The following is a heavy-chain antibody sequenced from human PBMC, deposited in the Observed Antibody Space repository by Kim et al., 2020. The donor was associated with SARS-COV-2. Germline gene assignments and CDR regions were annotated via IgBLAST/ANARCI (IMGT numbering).Heavy chain of an antibody. J-gene: IGHJ4*02. CDR3: ARDSDYGSGRYYVDY. CDR2: IIPILGIA. CDR1: GGTFSSYA. D-gene: IGHD3-10*01. V-gene: IGHV1-69*04. Sequence: SVKVSCKASGGTFSSYAISWVRQAPGQGLEWMGRIIPILGIANYAQQFQGRVTITADKSTSTVHMELSSLRSQDTAVYYCARDSDYGSGRYYVDYWGQG.